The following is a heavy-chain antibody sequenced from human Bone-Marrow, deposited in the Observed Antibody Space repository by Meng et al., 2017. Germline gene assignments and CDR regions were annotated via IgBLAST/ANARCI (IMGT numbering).Heavy chain of an antibody. CDR3: ARSPIDKYDLSALPLDY. CDR2: ISSSSSYI. CDR1: GFTFSSYW. V-gene: IGHV3-21*01. D-gene: IGHD3-16*01. J-gene: IGHJ4*02. Sequence: GESLKISCAASGFTFSSYWMSWVRQAPGKGLEWVSSISSSSSYIYYADSVKGRFTISRDNAKNSLYLQMNSLRAEDTAVYYCARSPIDKYDLSALPLDYWGQGTLVTVSS.